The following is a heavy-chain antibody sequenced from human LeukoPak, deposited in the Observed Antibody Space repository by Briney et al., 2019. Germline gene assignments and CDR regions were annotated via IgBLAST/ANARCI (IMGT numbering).Heavy chain of an antibody. D-gene: IGHD2-2*01. V-gene: IGHV4-59*08. CDR2: IDYRGNT. CDR1: GGSINSYY. J-gene: IGHJ4*02. CDR3: ARRALVVAAAVISPFDS. Sequence: SETLSLTCHVSGGSINSYYWSWIRQSPGKGLEWIGYIDYRGNTNYNSTLKSRVTISVDTANNQLFLRLNSVTAADTAVYYCARRALVVAAAVISPFDSWGQGRMVTVSS.